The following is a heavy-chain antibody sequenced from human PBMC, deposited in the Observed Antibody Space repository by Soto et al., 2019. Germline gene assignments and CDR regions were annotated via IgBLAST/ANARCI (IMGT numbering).Heavy chain of an antibody. CDR1: GGSISSYY. J-gene: IGHJ5*02. D-gene: IGHD5-12*01. CDR2: IYYNGNT. Sequence: NPSETLSLTCSVSGGSISSYYWNWIRQPPGKGLEWIGYIYYNGNTNYNPSLRSRVILSLDTSKNQFSLKLSSVTAADTAVYYCARDKGGYSGYQTYNWFDPWGQGTLVTVSS. V-gene: IGHV4-59*01. CDR3: ARDKGGYSGYQTYNWFDP.